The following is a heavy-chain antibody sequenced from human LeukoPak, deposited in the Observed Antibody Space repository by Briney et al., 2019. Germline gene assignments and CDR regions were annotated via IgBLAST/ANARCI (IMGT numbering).Heavy chain of an antibody. V-gene: IGHV1-3*01. CDR2: INAGNGNT. CDR1: GYTFTSYA. D-gene: IGHD2-21*02. J-gene: IGHJ3*02. CDR3: ASRYCGGDCYPTRHLDI. Sequence: ASVKVSCKASGYTFTSYAMHWVRQAPGQRLEWMGWINAGNGNTKYSQKFQGRVTITRDTSASTAYMELSSLRSEDTAVYYCASRYCGGDCYPTRHLDIWGQGTMVTVSS.